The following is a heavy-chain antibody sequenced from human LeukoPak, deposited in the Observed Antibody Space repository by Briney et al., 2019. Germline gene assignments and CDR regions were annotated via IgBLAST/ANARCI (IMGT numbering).Heavy chain of an antibody. V-gene: IGHV4-59*01. Sequence: SETLSLTCTVSGGSISSYYWSWIRQPPGKGLEWLGYIYYSGSTNYNPSLKSRVTISVDTSKNQFSLKLSSVTAADTAVYYCAREVYSPYYFDYWGQGTLVTVSS. CDR2: IYYSGST. D-gene: IGHD6-13*01. J-gene: IGHJ4*02. CDR3: AREVYSPYYFDY. CDR1: GGSISSYY.